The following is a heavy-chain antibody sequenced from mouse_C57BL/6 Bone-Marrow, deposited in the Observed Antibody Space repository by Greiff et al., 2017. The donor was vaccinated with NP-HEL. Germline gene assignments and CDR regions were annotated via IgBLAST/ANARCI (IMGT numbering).Heavy chain of an antibody. CDR1: GYTFTSYG. CDR2: IYPRSGNT. Sequence: VQLVESGAELARPGASVKLSCKASGYTFTSYGISWVKQRTGQGLEWIGEIYPRSGNTYYNEKFKGTATLTADKSSSTAYMELRSLTSEDSAVCFCARDGGTAWFAYWGQGTLVTVSA. D-gene: IGHD4-1*01. V-gene: IGHV1-81*01. CDR3: ARDGGTAWFAY. J-gene: IGHJ3*01.